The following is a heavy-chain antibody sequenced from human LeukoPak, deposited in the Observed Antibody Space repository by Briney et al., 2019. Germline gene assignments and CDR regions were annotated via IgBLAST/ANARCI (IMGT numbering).Heavy chain of an antibody. D-gene: IGHD3-3*01. CDR1: GGSISSGDYY. CDR3: ARAPLLRSSSVYYFDY. V-gene: IGHV4-39*07. Sequence: SETLSLTCTVSGGSISSGDYYWSWIRQPPGKGLEWIGEINHSGSTNYNPSLKSRVTISVDTSKNQFSLKLSSVTAADTAVYYCARAPLLRSSSVYYFDYWGQGTLVTVSS. CDR2: INHSGST. J-gene: IGHJ4*02.